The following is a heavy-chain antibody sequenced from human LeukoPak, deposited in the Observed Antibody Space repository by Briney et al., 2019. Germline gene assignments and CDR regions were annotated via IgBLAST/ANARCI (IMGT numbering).Heavy chain of an antibody. D-gene: IGHD1-26*01. CDR2: IYNGVNT. CDR3: ARSRAFNSGAFDP. J-gene: IGHJ5*02. Sequence: PSETLSLTCTVSGASVSSASYWTWIRQPPGKGVEWIAHIYNGVNTNYNPSLKSRVTISVDTSKNQFSLRLNSVTAADAAVYYCARSRAFNSGAFDPWGQGSLVTVSS. V-gene: IGHV4-61*01. CDR1: GASVSSASY.